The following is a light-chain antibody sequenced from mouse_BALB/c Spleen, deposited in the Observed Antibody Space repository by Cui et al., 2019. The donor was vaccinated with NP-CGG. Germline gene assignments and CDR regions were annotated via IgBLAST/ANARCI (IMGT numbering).Light chain of an antibody. Sequence: QAVVTQESALPKSPGETVTLTCRSSTGAVTTSNYANWVQEKPDQLFTGLIGGTNNRAPGVPARFSGSLIGDKAALTITGTQTEDEAIYFCALWYSNHWVFGGGTKLTVL. CDR2: GTN. J-gene: IGLJ1*01. V-gene: IGLV1*01. CDR3: ALWYSNHWV. CDR1: TGAVTTSNY.